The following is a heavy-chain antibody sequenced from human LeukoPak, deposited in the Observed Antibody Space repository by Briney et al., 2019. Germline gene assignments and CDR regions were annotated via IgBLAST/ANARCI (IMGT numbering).Heavy chain of an antibody. D-gene: IGHD2-2*01. CDR1: GFTYRSYC. CDR3: ARLYCSSISCYYGY. Sequence: GGSLRLSCAASGFTYRSYCMTWVRQAPGKGLEGVANIKQDGCEKYYVVSVKGRFTISRDNAKNSLYLQMNSLRAEDTAVYYCARLYCSSISCYYGYWGQGTLVTVSS. J-gene: IGHJ4*02. V-gene: IGHV3-7*03. CDR2: IKQDGCEK.